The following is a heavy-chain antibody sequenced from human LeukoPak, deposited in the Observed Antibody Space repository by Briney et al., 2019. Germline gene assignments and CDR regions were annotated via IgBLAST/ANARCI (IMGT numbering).Heavy chain of an antibody. CDR2: ISGSGDIT. J-gene: IGHJ2*01. D-gene: IGHD3-10*01. CDR3: ARGGWSLDL. CDR1: GFTFSSYA. Sequence: GGSLRLSCAASGFTFSSYAMSWVRQAPGKGLEWVSGISGSGDITYYEDSVKGRFTISRDNSKNTLYLQMNSLRAEDTAVYFCARGGWSLDLWGRGTLVTVLS. V-gene: IGHV3-23*01.